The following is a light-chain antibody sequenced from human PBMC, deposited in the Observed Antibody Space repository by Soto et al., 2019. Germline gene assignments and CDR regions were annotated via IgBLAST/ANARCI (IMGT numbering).Light chain of an antibody. CDR3: QKYDNVPWA. V-gene: IGKV1-27*01. Sequence: DIPMAQSPSSLSASVGDRVTITCRASQGISNYLAWYQQKPGKAPKVLIYAASTLQSGVPTRFSGSGSGTDFTLTISSLQAEDVATYYCQKYDNVPWAFGQGTKVEIK. J-gene: IGKJ1*01. CDR2: AAS. CDR1: QGISNY.